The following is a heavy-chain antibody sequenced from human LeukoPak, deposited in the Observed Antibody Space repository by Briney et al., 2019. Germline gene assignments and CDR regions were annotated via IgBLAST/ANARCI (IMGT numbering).Heavy chain of an antibody. V-gene: IGHV1-8*01. CDR1: GYTFTSYD. Sequence: ASVTVSCKASGYTFTSYDINWVRQATGQGLEWMGWMNPNSGNTGYAQKFQGRVTMTRNTSISTAYMELSSLRSEDTAVYYCARRQWLVHDAFDIWGQGTMVTVSS. CDR3: ARRQWLVHDAFDI. CDR2: MNPNSGNT. D-gene: IGHD6-19*01. J-gene: IGHJ3*02.